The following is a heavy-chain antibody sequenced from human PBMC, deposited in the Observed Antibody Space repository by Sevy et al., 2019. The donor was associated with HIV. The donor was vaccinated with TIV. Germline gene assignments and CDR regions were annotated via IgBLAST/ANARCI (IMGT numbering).Heavy chain of an antibody. V-gene: IGHV3-30-3*01. J-gene: IGHJ4*02. D-gene: IGHD5-18*01. CDR2: ISYDGSKN. Sequence: GGSLRLSCAAFDLTFSSFAMHWFPQAPGKGLQGVAVISYDGSKNFYADSVKGRLTISRDNSKSTQYLQMNSLRPEDTAVYYCARGPGLHGYTYDWEVDYWGQGTLVTVSS. CDR3: ARGPGLHGYTYDWEVDY. CDR1: DLTFSSFA.